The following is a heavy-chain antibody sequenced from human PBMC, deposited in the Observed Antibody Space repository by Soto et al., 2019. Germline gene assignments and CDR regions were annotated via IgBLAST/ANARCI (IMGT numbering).Heavy chain of an antibody. CDR3: ARLYCSGGSCYGWFDP. Sequence: ETLSLTCTVSGGSISSYYWSWIRQPPGKGLEWIGYIYYSGSTNYNPSLKSRVTISVDTSKNQFSLKLSSVTAADTAVYYCARLYCSGGSCYGWFDPWGQGTLVTVSS. D-gene: IGHD2-15*01. CDR2: IYYSGST. V-gene: IGHV4-59*08. J-gene: IGHJ5*02. CDR1: GGSISSYY.